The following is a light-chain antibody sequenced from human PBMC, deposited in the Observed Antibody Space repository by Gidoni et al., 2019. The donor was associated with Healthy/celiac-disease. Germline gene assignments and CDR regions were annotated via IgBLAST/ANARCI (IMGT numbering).Light chain of an antibody. J-gene: IGKJ2*01. CDR3: LQDYNYPYT. CDR1: QGIRND. CDR2: AAS. Sequence: TLSASVGDRVTITCRASQGIRNDLGWYQQKPGKAPKLLIYAASSLQSGVPSRFSGSGSGTDFTLTISSLQPEDFATYYCLQDYNYPYTFGQGTKLEIK. V-gene: IGKV1-6*01.